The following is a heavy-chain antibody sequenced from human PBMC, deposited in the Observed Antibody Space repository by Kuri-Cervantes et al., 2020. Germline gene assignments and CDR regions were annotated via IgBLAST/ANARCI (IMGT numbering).Heavy chain of an antibody. CDR3: VSGAFDI. CDR1: GFTFSSYS. J-gene: IGHJ3*02. V-gene: IGHV3-9*01. CDR2: ISWNSGSI. Sequence: GGSLRLSCAASGFTFSSYSMNWVRQAPGKGLEWVSGISWNSGSIGYADSVKGRFTISRDNAKNSLYLQMNSLRAEDTALYYCVSGAFDIWGQGTMVTVSS.